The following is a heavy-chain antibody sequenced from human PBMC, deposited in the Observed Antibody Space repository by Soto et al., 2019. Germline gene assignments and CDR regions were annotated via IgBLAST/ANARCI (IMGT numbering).Heavy chain of an antibody. CDR3: ARVVPGAEDWFGP. Sequence: QVQLVQSGGEVKRPGASVKVSCKTSGYTFSNYGITWVRQAPGQPLEWLGGISLYSDGTNYAQKFQGRVPMTKDTTTTTAYRELRRLRSDDTAVYYCARVVPGAEDWFGPWGQGTLVTVSS. D-gene: IGHD2-2*01. CDR2: ISLYSDGT. J-gene: IGHJ5*02. CDR1: GYTFSNYG. V-gene: IGHV1-18*01.